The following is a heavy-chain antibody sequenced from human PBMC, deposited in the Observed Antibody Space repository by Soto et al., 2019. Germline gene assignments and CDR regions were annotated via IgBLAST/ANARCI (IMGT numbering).Heavy chain of an antibody. CDR3: ARECKSSSYTFDY. D-gene: IGHD6-13*01. CDR1: GGTFSSYA. CDR2: IIPIFGTA. J-gene: IGHJ4*02. V-gene: IGHV1-69*13. Sequence: SVKVSCKASGGTFSSYAISWVRQAPGQGLEWMGGIIPIFGTANYAQKFQGRVTITADESTSTAYMELSSLRSEDTAVYYCARECKSSSYTFDYWGQGTLVTVSS.